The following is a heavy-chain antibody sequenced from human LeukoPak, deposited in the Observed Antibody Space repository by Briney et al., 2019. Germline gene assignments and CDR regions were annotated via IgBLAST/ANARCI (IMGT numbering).Heavy chain of an antibody. CDR1: GFTFSNAW. CDR2: IKSKTDGGTT. J-gene: IGHJ4*02. CDR3: TRELHVDFGGNSGFDY. V-gene: IGHV3-15*01. Sequence: GGSLRLSCAASGFTFSNAWMSWVRQAPGKGLEWVGRIKSKTDGGTTDYAAPVKGRFTISRDDSKNTLYLQMNSLKTEDTAVYYCTRELHVDFGGNSGFDYWGQGTLVTVSS. D-gene: IGHD4-23*01.